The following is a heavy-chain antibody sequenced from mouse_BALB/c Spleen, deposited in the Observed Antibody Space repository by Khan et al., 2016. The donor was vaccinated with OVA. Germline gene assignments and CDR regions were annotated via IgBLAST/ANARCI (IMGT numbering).Heavy chain of an antibody. CDR3: ASSGGNHQCFDV. J-gene: IGHJ1*01. CDR2: ISSGSSTI. Sequence: EVELVESGGGLVQPGGSRKLSCAASGFTFSSFGMHWVRQAPEKGLEWVAYISSGSSTIYYADTVKGRFTISRDNPKNTLFLQMTSLRSEDTAMYYCASSGGNHQCFDVWGAGTTVTVSS. CDR1: GFTFSSFG. V-gene: IGHV5-17*02. D-gene: IGHD3-1*01.